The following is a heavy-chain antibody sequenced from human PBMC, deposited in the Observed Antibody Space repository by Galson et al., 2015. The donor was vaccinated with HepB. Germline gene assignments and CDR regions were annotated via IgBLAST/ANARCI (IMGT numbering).Heavy chain of an antibody. Sequence: CAISGDSVSSTSAVWNWVRQSPSRGLEWLGRTWYRSKWYYDFAVSVESRITINPDTSKNQFSLQLSSVTPEDTAVYYCARTQVGAAYFDYWGQGTLVTVSS. CDR1: GDSVSSTSAV. D-gene: IGHD1-26*01. V-gene: IGHV6-1*01. CDR3: ARTQVGAAYFDY. CDR2: TWYRSKWYY. J-gene: IGHJ4*02.